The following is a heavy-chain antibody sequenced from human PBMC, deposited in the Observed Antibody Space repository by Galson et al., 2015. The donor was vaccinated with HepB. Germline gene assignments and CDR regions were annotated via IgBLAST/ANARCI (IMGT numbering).Heavy chain of an antibody. Sequence: VKVSCKVSGYTFTDYYMHWVQQAPGKGLEWMGLVDPEDGETIYAEKFQGRVTITADTSTDTAYMELSSLRSEDTAVYYCATASRGGCSGGSCYDYWGQGTLVTVSS. CDR3: ATASRGGCSGGSCYDY. CDR1: GYTFTDYY. J-gene: IGHJ4*02. CDR2: VDPEDGET. D-gene: IGHD2-15*01. V-gene: IGHV1-69-2*01.